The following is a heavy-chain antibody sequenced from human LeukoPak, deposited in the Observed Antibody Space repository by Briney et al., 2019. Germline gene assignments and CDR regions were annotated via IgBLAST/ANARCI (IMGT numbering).Heavy chain of an antibody. Sequence: ASVKVSCKASGYTFTGYYMHWVRQAPGQGLEWLGWINPNSGGTNYAQKFQGRVTMTRDTSISTAYMELSRLRSDDTAVYYCARDVIVVVPAPYNWFDPWGQGTLVTVSS. J-gene: IGHJ5*02. CDR2: INPNSGGT. D-gene: IGHD2-2*01. CDR3: ARDVIVVVPAPYNWFDP. CDR1: GYTFTGYY. V-gene: IGHV1-2*02.